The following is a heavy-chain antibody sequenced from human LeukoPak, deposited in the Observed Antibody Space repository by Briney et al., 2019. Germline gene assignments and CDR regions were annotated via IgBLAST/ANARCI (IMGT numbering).Heavy chain of an antibody. CDR1: GYTFTSYD. D-gene: IGHD3-10*01. J-gene: IGHJ4*02. Sequence: ASVKVSCKASGYTFTSYDINWVRQATGQGLEWMGWMNPNSGNTGYAQKFQGRVTMTRNTSISTAYMELSSLRSEDTAVYYCARAQGGFGELSYYFDYWGQGTLVTVSS. CDR3: ARAQGGFGELSYYFDY. CDR2: MNPNSGNT. V-gene: IGHV1-8*01.